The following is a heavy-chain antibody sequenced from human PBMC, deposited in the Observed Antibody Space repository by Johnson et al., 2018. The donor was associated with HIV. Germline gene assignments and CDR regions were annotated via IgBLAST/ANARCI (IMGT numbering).Heavy chain of an antibody. CDR3: ARGEQLSLLGAFDI. CDR1: GFTFSRYT. V-gene: IGHV3-64*01. D-gene: IGHD2/OR15-2a*01. CDR2: ISSNGAST. Sequence: MLLVESGGGLVQPGGSLRLSCAASGFTFSRYTMHWVRQAPGKGLVYVSTISSNGASTYYENSVKGRFTISRDKSKNTLYLQMNSLRAQDTAVYYCARGEQLSLLGAFDILCQGIMVTVSS. J-gene: IGHJ3*02.